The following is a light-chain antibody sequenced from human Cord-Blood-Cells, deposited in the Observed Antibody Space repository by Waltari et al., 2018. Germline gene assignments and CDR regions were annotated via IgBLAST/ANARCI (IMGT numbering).Light chain of an antibody. CDR1: SSDVGGYNY. CDR2: DVS. J-gene: IGLJ2*01. V-gene: IGLV2-11*01. Sequence: QSALTQPRSVSGSPGQSVTISCTGTSSDVGGYNYVSWYQQHPGKAPKLMIYDVSKLPSGVPDRFSGSKSGNTASLTLSGLQAEDEADYYCCSYAGSYTLVFGGGTKLTVL. CDR3: CSYAGSYTLV.